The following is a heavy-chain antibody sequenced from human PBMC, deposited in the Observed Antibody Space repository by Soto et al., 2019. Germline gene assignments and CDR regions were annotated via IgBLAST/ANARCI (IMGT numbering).Heavy chain of an antibody. V-gene: IGHV1-18*01. D-gene: IGHD3-10*01. CDR1: GYMFSSYG. J-gene: IGHJ6*02. CDR2: ISADKGNT. CDR3: ARGPYGSGTNYYYYGMDV. Sequence: QVQLVQSGAEVKKPGASVKVSCKASGYMFSSYGLSWVRQAPGQGLEWMGWISADKGNTNYAQNLQGRVTMTTDTXTXTXXMELRSLRSDDTAVYYCARGPYGSGTNYYYYGMDVWGQGTTVTVSS.